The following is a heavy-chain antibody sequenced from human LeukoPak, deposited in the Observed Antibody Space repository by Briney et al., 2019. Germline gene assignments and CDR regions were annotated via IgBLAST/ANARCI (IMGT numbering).Heavy chain of an antibody. V-gene: IGHV4-39*01. J-gene: IGHJ4*02. CDR2: IYYSGST. CDR3: ARHGLVKGVDY. Sequence: PSETLPLTCTVSGGSISSSSYYWGWIRQPPGKGLEWIGSIYYSGSTYYNPSLKSRVTISVDTSKNQFSLKLSSVTAADTAVYYCARHGLVKGVDYWGQGTLVTVSS. D-gene: IGHD3/OR15-3a*01. CDR1: GGSISSSSYY.